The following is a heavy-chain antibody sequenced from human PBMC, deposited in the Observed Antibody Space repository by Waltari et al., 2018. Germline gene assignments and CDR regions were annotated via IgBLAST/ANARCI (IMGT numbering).Heavy chain of an antibody. CDR1: GDSVSSAYW. CDR2: SHGSGKT. D-gene: IGHD2-15*01. CDR3: ARDRGRGLYLDS. J-gene: IGHJ4*02. Sequence: QVQLQESGPGLVKPSGTLSLTCAVSGDSVSSAYWRSWVRQPPGKGLEWIRQSHGSGKTHYHPSLESRVTVSMDTSNNQFTLKVTSATAADTGVYYCARDRGRGLYLDSWGQGTQVTVSP. V-gene: IGHV4-4*02.